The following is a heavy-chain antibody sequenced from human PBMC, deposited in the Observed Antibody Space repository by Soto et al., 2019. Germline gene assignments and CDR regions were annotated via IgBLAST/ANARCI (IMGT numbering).Heavy chain of an antibody. CDR2: INHSGST. D-gene: IGHD2-15*01. CDR3: ASAYCSGGSCYRYYFDY. V-gene: IGHV4-34*01. CDR1: GGSFSGYY. Sequence: PSETLSLTCAVYGGSFSGYYWSWIRQPAGKGLEWIGEINHSGSTNYNPSLNSRVTISVDTSKNQFSLKLSSVTAADTAVYYCASAYCSGGSCYRYYFDYWGQGTLVTVSS. J-gene: IGHJ4*02.